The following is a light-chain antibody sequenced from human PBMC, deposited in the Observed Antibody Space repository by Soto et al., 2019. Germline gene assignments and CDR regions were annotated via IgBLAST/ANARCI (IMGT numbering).Light chain of an antibody. CDR3: SSYTRSSTPL. Sequence: QSALTQPASVSGSPGQSITISCTGTSSDVGGYNYVSWYQQHPGKAPKLMIYDVSNRPSGVSNRFSGSKSGNTASLTISGLQAEDDADYYCSSYTRSSTPLFGGGTNLPVL. CDR2: DVS. V-gene: IGLV2-14*01. CDR1: SSDVGGYNY. J-gene: IGLJ2*01.